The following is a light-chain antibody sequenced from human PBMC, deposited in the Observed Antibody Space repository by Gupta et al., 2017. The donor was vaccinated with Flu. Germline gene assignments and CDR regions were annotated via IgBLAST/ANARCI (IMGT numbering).Light chain of an antibody. J-gene: IGKJ2*01. CDR2: GAS. CDR1: QSVSSTY. CDR3: QQYGSSPPYP. Sequence: ETVLTQSPGTLSLSPGESATLSCRASQSVSSTYLAWYQQKPGQAPRLPIYGASRRATGIPDRLSGSGSGTDFTLTISRMEPEDFAVYNCQQYGSSPPYPFGQGTKLEIK. V-gene: IGKV3-20*01.